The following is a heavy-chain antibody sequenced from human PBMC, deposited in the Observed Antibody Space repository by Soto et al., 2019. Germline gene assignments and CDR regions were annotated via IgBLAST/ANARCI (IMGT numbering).Heavy chain of an antibody. CDR2: IYYSGST. D-gene: IGHD3-10*01. J-gene: IGHJ6*02. CDR1: GGSISSYY. V-gene: IGHV4-59*08. Sequence: QVQLQESGPGLVKPSETLSLTCTVSGGSISSYYWSWIRQPPGKGLEWIGYIYYSGSTNYNPSLKSRATISVDTSKNQFCLKLSSVTAADTAVYYCERTGGYGSGHYYGMDVWGQGSTVTVSS. CDR3: ERTGGYGSGHYYGMDV.